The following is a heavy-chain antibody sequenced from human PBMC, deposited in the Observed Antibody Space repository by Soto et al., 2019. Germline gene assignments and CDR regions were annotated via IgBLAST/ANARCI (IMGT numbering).Heavy chain of an antibody. V-gene: IGHV4-59*08. CDR3: ARHVIEMAPFGY. CDR1: GGSISTYS. J-gene: IGHJ4*02. CDR2: IYYSGST. Sequence: SETLSLTCTVSGGSISTYSWSWIRQPPGKGLEWIGYIYYSGSTNYNPSLKSRVTISVDTSKNQFSLKLSSVTAADTAVYYCARHVIEMAPFGYWGQGTLVTVPS.